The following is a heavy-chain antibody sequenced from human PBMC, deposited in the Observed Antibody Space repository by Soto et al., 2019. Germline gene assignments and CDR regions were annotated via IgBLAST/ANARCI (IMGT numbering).Heavy chain of an antibody. J-gene: IGHJ3*02. V-gene: IGHV4-4*02. CDR2: IYHSGST. D-gene: IGHD3-16*01. CDR1: SGSISSSNW. Sequence: QVQLQESGPGLVKPSGTLSLTCAVSSGSISSSNWWSWVRQPPGKGLEWIGEIYHSGSTNYNPSLKSPVTISVDKSKNQFSLKLSSVTAADTAVYYCARVRDDYIWGSYKEGAFDIWGQGTMVTVSS. CDR3: ARVRDDYIWGSYKEGAFDI.